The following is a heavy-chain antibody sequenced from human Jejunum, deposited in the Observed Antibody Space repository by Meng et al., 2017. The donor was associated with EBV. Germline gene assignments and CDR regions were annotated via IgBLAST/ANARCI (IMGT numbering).Heavy chain of an antibody. CDR1: DFTFDEYS. CDR2: ISGNSGHI. V-gene: IGHV3-21*01. CDR3: AAGTTTTTKYNWLDP. D-gene: IGHD1-1*01. Sequence: GQLVESGXXLVQPXGCLRLSWCGSDFTFDEYSMNWVRQAPGKGLEWVSSISGNSGHIDYADSLKGRFTISRDNAKKSLFLQMDSLRVDDTAVYYCAAGTTTTTKYNWLDPWGLGTLVTVSS. J-gene: IGHJ5*02.